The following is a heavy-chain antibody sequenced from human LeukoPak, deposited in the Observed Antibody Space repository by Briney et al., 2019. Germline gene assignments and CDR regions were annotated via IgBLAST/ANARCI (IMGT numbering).Heavy chain of an antibody. CDR1: GLTLTTIY. J-gene: IGHJ6*02. CDR3: ARENDDFWSGYNYGMDV. D-gene: IGHD3-3*01. Sequence: ASVKVSCKASGLTLTTIYMHWVRQAPGQGLEWMAVLYPGGDRAIYAQRFQGRLTLTRDTSISTAYMELSRLRSDDRAVYYCARENDDFWSGYNYGMDVWGQGTTVTVSS. V-gene: IGHV1-46*01. CDR2: LYPGGDRA.